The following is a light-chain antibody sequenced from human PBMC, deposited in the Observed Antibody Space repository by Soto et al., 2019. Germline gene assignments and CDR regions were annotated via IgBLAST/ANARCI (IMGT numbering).Light chain of an antibody. CDR2: RAS. CDR3: QQYGSSPT. CDR1: QSVTSSY. J-gene: IGKJ1*01. Sequence: EIVLTQSPGTLSLSPGERATLSCRAIQSVTSSYLVWYQHKPGQASMLRIYRASSRAPDTKDTFSGSGSGTDFTLTLSRLETEDCAVYYCQQYGSSPTFGQGTKVDIK. V-gene: IGKV3-20*01.